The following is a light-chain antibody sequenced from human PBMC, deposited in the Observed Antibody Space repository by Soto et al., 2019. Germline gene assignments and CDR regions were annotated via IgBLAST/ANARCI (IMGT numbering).Light chain of an antibody. CDR3: SSYTSSSTLYV. V-gene: IGLV2-14*03. Sequence: QSVLTQPDSVSGSPGQSITISCTGTSSDVVGYNYVSWYQHHPGKAPKLMIYDVSNRPSGVSNRFSGSKSGNTASLTISGLQAEDEAHYYCSSYTSSSTLYVFGTGTKVTVL. CDR2: DVS. CDR1: SSDVVGYNY. J-gene: IGLJ1*01.